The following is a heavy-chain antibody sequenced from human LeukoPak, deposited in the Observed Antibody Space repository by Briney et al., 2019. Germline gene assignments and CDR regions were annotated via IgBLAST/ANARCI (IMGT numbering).Heavy chain of an antibody. J-gene: IGHJ4*02. CDR2: IYHSGST. V-gene: IGHV4-30-2*01. Sequence: PSETLSLTCAVSGGSISSGGYSWSWIRQPPGKGLEWIGYIYHSGSTYYNPSLKSRVTISVDKSKNQFSLKLSSVTAADTAVYYCARDRGLPYGTIKYYFDYWGQGTLVTVSS. CDR1: GGSISSGGYS. D-gene: IGHD1/OR15-1a*01. CDR3: ARDRGLPYGTIKYYFDY.